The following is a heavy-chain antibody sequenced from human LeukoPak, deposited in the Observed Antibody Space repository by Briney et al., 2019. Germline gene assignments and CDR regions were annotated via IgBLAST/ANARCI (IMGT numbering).Heavy chain of an antibody. J-gene: IGHJ4*02. CDR1: GFTFSSYA. CDR3: ARDRDVGYYFDY. Sequence: PGRPLRLSYAASGFTFSSYAMHWVRQAPGKGLEWVAVISYDGSNKYYADSVKGRFTISRDNSKNTLYLQMNRLRAEDTAVYYCARDRDVGYYFDYWGQGTLVTVSS. D-gene: IGHD2-15*01. V-gene: IGHV3-30*04. CDR2: ISYDGSNK.